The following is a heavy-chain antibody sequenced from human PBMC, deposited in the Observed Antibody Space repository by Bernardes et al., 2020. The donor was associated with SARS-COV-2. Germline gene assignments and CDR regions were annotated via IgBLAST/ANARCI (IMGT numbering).Heavy chain of an antibody. V-gene: IGHV2-5*02. CDR1: GFSLSTSGVG. D-gene: IGHD6-19*01. CDR3: AHRRAAEWLASYYVDY. Sequence: SCPTLVKPTQTLTLTCTFSGFSLSTSGVGVGWIRQPPGKALEWLALIYWDDDKRYSPSLKSRLTITKDTSKNQVVLTMTNMDPVDTATYYCAHRRAAEWLASYYVDYWGQGTMVTVSS. CDR2: IYWDDDK. J-gene: IGHJ4*02.